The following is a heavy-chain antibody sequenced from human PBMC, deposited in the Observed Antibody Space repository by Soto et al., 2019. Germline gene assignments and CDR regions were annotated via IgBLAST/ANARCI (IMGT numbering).Heavy chain of an antibody. Sequence: EVQLVESGGGLVQPGGSLRLSCAASGFTFSSYSMNWVRQAPGKGLEWVSYISSSSSTIYYADSVKGRFTISRDNAKNSLYLQMHSLRAEDTAVYYCARGESLLWFGELYYFDYWGQGTLVTVSS. CDR1: GFTFSSYS. CDR3: ARGESLLWFGELYYFDY. J-gene: IGHJ4*02. D-gene: IGHD3-10*01. V-gene: IGHV3-48*01. CDR2: ISSSSSTI.